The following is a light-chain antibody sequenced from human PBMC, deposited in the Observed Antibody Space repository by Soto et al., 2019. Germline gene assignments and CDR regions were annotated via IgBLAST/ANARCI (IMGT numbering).Light chain of an antibody. J-gene: IGLJ1*01. CDR2: DVS. CDR1: SSDFGGDDF. CDR3: CSYAGSHTLYV. Sequence: QSALTQPRLVSGSPGQSVTISCTGTSSDFGGDDFVSWYQHHPAKAPKLMIYDVSKRPSGVPDRFSGSKSGNTASLTISGLQAEDEADYYCCSYAGSHTLYVFGTGTKLTVL. V-gene: IGLV2-11*01.